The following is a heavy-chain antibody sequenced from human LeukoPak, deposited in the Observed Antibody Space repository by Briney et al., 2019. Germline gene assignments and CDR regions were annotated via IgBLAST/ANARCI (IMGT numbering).Heavy chain of an antibody. J-gene: IGHJ5*02. CDR3: ARDVVARDSSGYYYLGFDP. D-gene: IGHD3-22*01. V-gene: IGHV4-34*01. CDR1: GGSFSGYY. Sequence: SETLSLTCAVYGGSFSGYYWSWIRQPPGKGLEWIGEINHSGSTNYNPSPKSRVTISVDTSKNQFSLKLTSVTAADTAVYYCARDVVARDSSGYYYLGFDPWGQGTLVTVSS. CDR2: INHSGST.